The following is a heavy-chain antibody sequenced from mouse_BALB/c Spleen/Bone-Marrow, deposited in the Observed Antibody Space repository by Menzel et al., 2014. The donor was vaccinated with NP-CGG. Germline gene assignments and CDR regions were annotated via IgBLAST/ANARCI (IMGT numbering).Heavy chain of an antibody. J-gene: IGHJ2*01. CDR2: IYPSDSYT. Sequence: VQLQQFGAELVRPGASVKLSCKASGYTFTSYWINWVKQRPGQGLEWIGNIYPSDSYTNYNQKFKDKATLTVDKSSSTAYMQLSSPTSEDSAVYYCTRSYGSSYEYYFDYWGQGTTLTVSS. V-gene: IGHV1-69*02. CDR3: TRSYGSSYEYYFDY. CDR1: GYTFTSYW. D-gene: IGHD1-1*01.